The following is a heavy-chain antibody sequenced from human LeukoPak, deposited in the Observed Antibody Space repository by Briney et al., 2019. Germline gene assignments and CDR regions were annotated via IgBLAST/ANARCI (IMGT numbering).Heavy chain of an antibody. V-gene: IGHV3-11*05. D-gene: IGHD1/OR15-1a*01. CDR3: ARGNTRYWSFDL. CDR2: ISSSNDYT. Sequence: AGGPLRLSCAASVFTFSDYYMSGIREAPGKGLEWVSNISSSNDYTNYADSVKGRFTISRDNAKNSLYLQMNSLRAEDTAVYYCARGNTRYWSFDLWGRGTLVNISS. CDR1: VFTFSDYY. J-gene: IGHJ2*01.